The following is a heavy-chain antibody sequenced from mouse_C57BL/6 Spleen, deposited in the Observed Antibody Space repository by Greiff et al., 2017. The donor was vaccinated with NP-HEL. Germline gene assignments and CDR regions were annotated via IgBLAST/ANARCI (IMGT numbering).Heavy chain of an antibody. D-gene: IGHD3-2*02. V-gene: IGHV1-26*01. CDR1: GYTFTDYY. Sequence: VQLQQSGPELVKPGASVKISCKASGYTFTDYYMNWVKQSHGKSLEWIGDINPNNGGTSYNQKFKGKATLTVDKSSSTAYMELRSLTSEDSAVYYCARRDSSGDVDYFDYWGQGTTLTVSS. CDR3: ARRDSSGDVDYFDY. J-gene: IGHJ2*01. CDR2: INPNNGGT.